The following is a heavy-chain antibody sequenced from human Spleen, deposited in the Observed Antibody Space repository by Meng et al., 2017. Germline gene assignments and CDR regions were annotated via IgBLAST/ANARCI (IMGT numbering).Heavy chain of an antibody. J-gene: IGHJ4*02. Sequence: VQLQQWGEGWLKPSETLSLTCVVSGGSISSIDWWSWVRQPPGKGLEWIGEIYHGGDTNYNPSLKSRVTIAIDKSKNQFSLKLSSVTAADTAVYYCASWIYSCGWQWGQGALVTVSS. CDR2: IYHGGDT. D-gene: IGHD6-19*01. CDR3: ASWIYSCGWQ. V-gene: IGHV4/OR15-8*02. CDR1: GGSISSIDW.